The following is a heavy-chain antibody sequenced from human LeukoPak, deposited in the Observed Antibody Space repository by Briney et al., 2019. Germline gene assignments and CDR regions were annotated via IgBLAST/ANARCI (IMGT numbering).Heavy chain of an antibody. J-gene: IGHJ6*02. D-gene: IGHD1-14*01. V-gene: IGHV3-7*01. CDR2: INHEGGNI. CDR1: GFTFSNSW. Sequence: GGSLRLSCAASGFTFSNSWTSWVRQAPGKGLEWVANINHEGGNIYYVDSVKGRFTISRDNARNSLSLRLNSLRAEDTAVYYCATYINWVAGDVWGQGTTVTVSS. CDR3: ATYINWVAGDV.